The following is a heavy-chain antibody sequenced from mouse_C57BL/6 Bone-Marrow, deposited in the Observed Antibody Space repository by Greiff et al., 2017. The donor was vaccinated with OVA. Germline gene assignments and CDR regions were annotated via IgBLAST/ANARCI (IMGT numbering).Heavy chain of an antibody. Sequence: EVQRVASGRGFVKPVGSLPLSCAASGFPFSAYGLHCFRQAPAPGLSWVAYISSGSSTIYYADTVKGRFTISRDNDKNTLFLQMTSLRSEDTAMYYCARPFDYWGQGTTLTVSA. CDR2: ISSGSSTI. J-gene: IGHJ2*01. V-gene: IGHV5-17*01. CDR1: GFPFSAYG. CDR3: ARPFDY.